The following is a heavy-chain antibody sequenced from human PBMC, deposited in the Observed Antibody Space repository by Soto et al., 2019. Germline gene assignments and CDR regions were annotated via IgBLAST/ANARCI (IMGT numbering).Heavy chain of an antibody. CDR1: GYSFTSYW. CDR2: IDPSDSYT. J-gene: IGHJ6*02. D-gene: IGHD2-2*01. CDR3: ARHPPQPLTPYYSGMDV. V-gene: IGHV5-10-1*01. Sequence: PGESLKISCKGSGYSFTSYWISWVRQMPGKGLEWMGRIDPSDSYTNYSPSFQGHVTISADKSISTAYLQWSSLKASDTAMYYCARHPPQPLTPYYSGMDVWGQVTTVTVSS.